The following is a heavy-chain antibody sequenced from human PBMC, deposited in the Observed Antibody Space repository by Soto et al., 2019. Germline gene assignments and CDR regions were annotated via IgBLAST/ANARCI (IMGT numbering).Heavy chain of an antibody. V-gene: IGHV6-1*01. CDR1: GDSGSSNSAA. J-gene: IGHJ3*01. Sequence: SQTLSLTCAISGDSGSSNSAAWNWIRQSPSRGLEWLGRTYYRSKWFNDYAVSVEGRITINPDTFKNQFSLQLNSLTPEDTGVYYCARGYAFDVWGQGTMVTVSS. CDR2: TYYRSKWFN. CDR3: ARGYAFDV.